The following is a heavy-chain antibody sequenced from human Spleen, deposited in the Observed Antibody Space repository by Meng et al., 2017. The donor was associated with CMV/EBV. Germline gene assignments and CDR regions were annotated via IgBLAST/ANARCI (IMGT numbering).Heavy chain of an antibody. J-gene: IGHJ4*02. D-gene: IGHD3-3*01. CDR1: GFTFSNYW. Sequence: GESLKISCAASGFTFSNYWMHWVRQAPGKGLEWVSRISGAGSSTSYTDSVKGRFTISRDNAKNTLYLQMNSLRAEDTAMYYCARMPDGLEGFNYWGQGTLVTVSS. V-gene: IGHV3-74*01. CDR3: ARMPDGLEGFNY. CDR2: ISGAGSST.